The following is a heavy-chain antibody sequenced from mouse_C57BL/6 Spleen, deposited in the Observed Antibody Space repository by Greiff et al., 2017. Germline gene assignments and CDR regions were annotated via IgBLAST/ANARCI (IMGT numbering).Heavy chain of an antibody. V-gene: IGHV5-4*01. D-gene: IGHD2-1*01. CDR2: ISDGGSYT. CDR3: ARDGYYGNYYYAMDY. J-gene: IGHJ4*01. CDR1: GFTFSSYA. Sequence: EVKVVESGGGLVKPGGSLKLSCAASGFTFSSYAMSWVRQTPEKRLEWVATISDGGSYTYYPDNVKGRFTISRDNAKNNLYLQMSHLKSEDTAMYYCARDGYYGNYYYAMDYWGQGTSVTVSS.